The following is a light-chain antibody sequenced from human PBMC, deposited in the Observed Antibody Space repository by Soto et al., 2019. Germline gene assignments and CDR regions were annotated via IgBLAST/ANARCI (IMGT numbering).Light chain of an antibody. CDR1: QSISSW. Sequence: DIQMTQSPSTLSASVGDRVTITCRASQSISSWLDWYQQKAGKAPKLLMYKASTLESGVPSRFSGRGSGTEFTLTISNLQPDDFATYYCQQYNSYPWTFGQGTKVEIK. CDR2: KAS. V-gene: IGKV1-5*03. CDR3: QQYNSYPWT. J-gene: IGKJ1*01.